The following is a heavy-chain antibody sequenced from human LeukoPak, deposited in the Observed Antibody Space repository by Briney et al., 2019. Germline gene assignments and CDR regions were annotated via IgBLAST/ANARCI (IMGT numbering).Heavy chain of an antibody. V-gene: IGHV3-74*01. J-gene: IGHJ4*02. D-gene: IGHD6-19*01. Sequence: GGSLRLSCAASGFTFSSFWMHWVRQAPGKGLVWVSRINSVGSSTSYADSVKGRFTISRDNAKNTLYLQMNSLRAEDTAVYYCARERTSGWDAFDFWGQGPLLTVSS. CDR3: ARERTSGWDAFDF. CDR2: INSVGSST. CDR1: GFTFSSFW.